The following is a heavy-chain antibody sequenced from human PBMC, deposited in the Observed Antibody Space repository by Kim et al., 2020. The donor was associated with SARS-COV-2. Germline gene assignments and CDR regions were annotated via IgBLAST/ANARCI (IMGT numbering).Heavy chain of an antibody. CDR1: GFTFSSYS. CDR3: AILKAYYYDSSGYYPGFDY. D-gene: IGHD3-22*01. Sequence: GGSLRLSCAASGFTFSSYSMNWVRQAPGKGLEWVSSISSSSSYIYYADSVKGRFTISRDNAKNSLYLQMNSLRAEDTAVYYCAILKAYYYDSSGYYPGFDYWGQGTLVTVSS. V-gene: IGHV3-21*01. J-gene: IGHJ4*02. CDR2: ISSSSSYI.